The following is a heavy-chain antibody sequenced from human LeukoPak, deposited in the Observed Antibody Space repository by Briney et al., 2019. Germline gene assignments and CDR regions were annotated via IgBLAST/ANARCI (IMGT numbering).Heavy chain of an antibody. D-gene: IGHD2-21*02. CDR1: GGSISSSSYY. Sequence: SETLSLTCTVSGGSISSSSYYWSWIRQPPGKGLEWIGYIYYSGSTNYNPSLKSRVTISVGTSKNQFSLKLSSVTAADTAVYYCARPNCGGDCHDAFDIWGQGTMVTVSS. CDR3: ARPNCGGDCHDAFDI. J-gene: IGHJ3*02. V-gene: IGHV4-61*05. CDR2: IYYSGST.